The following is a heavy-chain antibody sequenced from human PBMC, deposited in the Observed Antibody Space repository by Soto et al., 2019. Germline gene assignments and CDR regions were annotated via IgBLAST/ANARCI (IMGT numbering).Heavy chain of an antibody. V-gene: IGHV3-21*06. Sequence: EVQLVESGGGLVKPGGSLRLSCEASGFSISRYSMNWVRQAPGKGLEWVSSISSSSSHIYYADSVKGRFTISRDNAQNSLYLQMSNLKTDDTGVYYCARPPITIFGLANSYFDYWGQGTLVTVSS. CDR2: ISSSSSHI. CDR1: GFSISRYS. D-gene: IGHD3-3*01. J-gene: IGHJ4*02. CDR3: ARPPITIFGLANSYFDY.